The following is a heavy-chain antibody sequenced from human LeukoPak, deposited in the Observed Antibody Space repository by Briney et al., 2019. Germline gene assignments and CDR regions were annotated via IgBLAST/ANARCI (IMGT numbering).Heavy chain of an antibody. CDR2: ISAYNGNT. CDR1: GGTFSSYA. D-gene: IGHD3-9*01. J-gene: IGHJ6*03. Sequence: ASVKVSCKASGGTFSSYAISWVRQAPGQGLEWMGWISAYNGNTNYGQKLQGRVTMTTDTSTSTAYMELRSLRSDDTAVYYCARSDGDYDILTGLYYYYYMDVWGKGTTVTISS. CDR3: ARSDGDYDILTGLYYYYYMDV. V-gene: IGHV1-18*01.